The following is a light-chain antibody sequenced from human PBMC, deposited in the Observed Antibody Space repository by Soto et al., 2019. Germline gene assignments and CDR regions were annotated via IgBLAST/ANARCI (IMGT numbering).Light chain of an antibody. CDR1: QNIRTY. Sequence: DIVMTQSPDSLAASVGDRVTITCRASQNIRTYLNWYQQKPGKAPNLLIYDVSSLQSGVPSRFSGSGSGTDFSLTISSLQPEDFATYYCQQSYGTPWTFGQGTTVDIK. CDR2: DVS. J-gene: IGKJ1*01. CDR3: QQSYGTPWT. V-gene: IGKV1-39*01.